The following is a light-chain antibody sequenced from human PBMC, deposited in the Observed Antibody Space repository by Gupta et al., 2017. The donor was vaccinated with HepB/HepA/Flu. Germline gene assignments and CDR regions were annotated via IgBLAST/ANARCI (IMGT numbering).Light chain of an antibody. J-gene: IGLJ1*01. V-gene: IGLV2-14*03. CDR1: SSDIGGYNF. Sequence: QSVLTQPASASGSLGQSVTVSCPGTSSDIGGYNFVSWYRQLPGTAPKIVIFDVNNRPSGVSDRFSGSKSGNTASLTISGLQAEDEADYYCSSYKGGDTVFVFGTGTTVTV. CDR3: SSYKGGDTVFV. CDR2: DVN.